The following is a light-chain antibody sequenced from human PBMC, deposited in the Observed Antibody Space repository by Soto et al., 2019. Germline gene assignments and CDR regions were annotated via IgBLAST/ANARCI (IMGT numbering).Light chain of an antibody. CDR2: KVS. CDR3: MQGKHWPPVNFFT. CDR1: QSLVYSDGNTY. J-gene: IGKJ3*01. Sequence: DVVMTQSPISLPVTLGQPASISCRSSQSLVYSDGNTYLNWFQQRPGQSPRRLIYKVSNRDSGVPDRFSGSGSGTDFTLKISRVEAEDVGVYYCMQGKHWPPVNFFTFGPGTKVDIK. V-gene: IGKV2-30*01.